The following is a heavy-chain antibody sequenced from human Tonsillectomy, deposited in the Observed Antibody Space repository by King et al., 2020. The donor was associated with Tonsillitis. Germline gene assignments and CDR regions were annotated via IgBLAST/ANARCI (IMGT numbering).Heavy chain of an antibody. Sequence: VQLVESGGGVVQPGRSLRLSCAASGFTFSSYAMHWVRQAPGKGLEWVAVISYDGRNKYYADSVKGRFTISRDNSKNTLYLQMNSLRAEDTAVYYCARGGYGDFRLDYWGQRSLVTVSS. CDR1: GFTFSSYA. D-gene: IGHD4-17*01. V-gene: IGHV3-30*04. CDR2: ISYDGRNK. J-gene: IGHJ4*02. CDR3: ARGGYGDFRLDY.